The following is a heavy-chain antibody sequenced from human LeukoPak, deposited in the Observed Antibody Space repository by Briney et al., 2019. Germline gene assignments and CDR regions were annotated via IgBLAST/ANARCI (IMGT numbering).Heavy chain of an antibody. Sequence: ASVKVSCKASGYTFTSYDINWVRQATGQGLEWMGWMNPNSGITGYAQKFQGRVTMTRNTSISTAYMELSSLRSEDTAVYYCASRSGDFWSGYYSPWGQGTLVTVSS. CDR3: ASRSGDFWSGYYSP. D-gene: IGHD3-3*01. J-gene: IGHJ5*02. CDR2: MNPNSGIT. V-gene: IGHV1-8*01. CDR1: GYTFTSYD.